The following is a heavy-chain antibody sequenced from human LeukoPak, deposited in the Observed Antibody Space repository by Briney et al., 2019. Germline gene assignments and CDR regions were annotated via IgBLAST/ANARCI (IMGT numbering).Heavy chain of an antibody. CDR3: ARDPYSGSYVDYYYYYYMDV. D-gene: IGHD6-13*01. CDR2: ISSSGSTI. Sequence: GGSLRLSCAASGFTFSDYYMSWIRQAPGKGLEWVSYISSSGSTIYYADSVKSRFTISRDNAKNSLYLQIDSLRAEDTAVYYCARDPYSGSYVDYYYYYYMDVWGKGTTVTISS. J-gene: IGHJ6*03. CDR1: GFTFSDYY. V-gene: IGHV3-11*04.